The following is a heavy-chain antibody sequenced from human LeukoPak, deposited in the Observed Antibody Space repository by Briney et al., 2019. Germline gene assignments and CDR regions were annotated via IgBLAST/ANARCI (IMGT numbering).Heavy chain of an antibody. Sequence: ASVKVSCKASGYTFTSYYMHWVRQAPGQGLEWMGIINPSGGSTSYAQKFQGRVTMTRDTSTSTAYMELRSLRSDDTAVYYCVRDNLPVGSPENYFDSWGQGTLVTVSS. CDR2: INPSGGST. D-gene: IGHD1-26*01. CDR3: VRDNLPVGSPENYFDS. CDR1: GYTFTSYY. J-gene: IGHJ4*02. V-gene: IGHV1-46*01.